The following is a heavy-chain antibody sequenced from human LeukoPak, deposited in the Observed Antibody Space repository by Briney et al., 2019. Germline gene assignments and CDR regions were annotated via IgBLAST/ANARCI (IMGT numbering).Heavy chain of an antibody. CDR1: GFTVSSNY. V-gene: IGHV3-66*01. Sequence: PGGSLRLSCAASGFTVSSNYMSWVRQAPGKGLEWVSVIYSGGSTYYADSVKGRFTISRDNSKNTLYLQVNSLRAEDTAVYYCARDSRQDYYDSSGYLWFAFDIWGQGTMVTVSS. J-gene: IGHJ3*02. CDR3: ARDSRQDYYDSSGYLWFAFDI. D-gene: IGHD3-22*01. CDR2: IYSGGST.